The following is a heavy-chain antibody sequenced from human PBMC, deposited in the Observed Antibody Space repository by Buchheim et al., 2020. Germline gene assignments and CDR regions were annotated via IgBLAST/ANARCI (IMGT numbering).Heavy chain of an antibody. CDR1: GYRFTNSW. J-gene: IGHJ2*01. CDR2: IYGGDSDS. D-gene: IGHD3-10*01. Sequence: EVQLVQSGAEMKKPGESLKISCKGSGYRFTNSWIGWVRQMPGKGLEWMGIIYGGDSDSRYSPYLQGQVTMSVDKSISVAYLHWSRLKASDTAIYYCARQQAGFWYFDVWGRGT. V-gene: IGHV5-51*01. CDR3: ARQQAGFWYFDV.